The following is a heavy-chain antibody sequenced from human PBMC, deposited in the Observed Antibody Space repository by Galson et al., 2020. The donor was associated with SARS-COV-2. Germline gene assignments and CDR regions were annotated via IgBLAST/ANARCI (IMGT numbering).Heavy chain of an antibody. CDR3: ATNGIEGVDY. J-gene: IGHJ4*02. CDR1: GFTFDDYA. D-gene: IGHD1-1*01. V-gene: IGHV3-9*01. Sequence: GGSLRLSCAASGFTFDDYAMHWVRQAPGKGLEWVSGISWNSGSIGYADSVKGRFTISRDNAKNSLYLQMNSLRAEDTALYYCATNGIEGVDYWGQGTLVTVSS. CDR2: ISWNSGSI.